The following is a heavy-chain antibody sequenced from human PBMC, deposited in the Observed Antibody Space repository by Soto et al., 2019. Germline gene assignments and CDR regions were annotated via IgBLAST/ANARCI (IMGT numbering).Heavy chain of an antibody. CDR3: ARDYSSSEPGATPIFDY. D-gene: IGHD6-13*01. Sequence: GGSLRLSCAASGFTFSSYAMHWVRQAPGKGLEWVAVISYDGSNKYYADSVKGRFTISRDNSKNTLYLQMNSLRAEDTAVCYCARDYSSSEPGATPIFDYWGQGTMVTVSS. J-gene: IGHJ4*02. CDR2: ISYDGSNK. CDR1: GFTFSSYA. V-gene: IGHV3-30-3*01.